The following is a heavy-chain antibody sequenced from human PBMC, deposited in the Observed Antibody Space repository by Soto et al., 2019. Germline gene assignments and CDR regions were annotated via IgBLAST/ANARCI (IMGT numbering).Heavy chain of an antibody. Sequence: QVQLVQSGAEVKKPGASVKVSCKASGYTFTSYAMHWVRQAPGKRLEWMGWINAGNGNTKYSQKFQGRVTITRDTSASTAYMELSSLRSEDTAVYYCARGAVAAAGTSGDYWGQGTLVTVSS. J-gene: IGHJ4*02. D-gene: IGHD6-13*01. CDR1: GYTFTSYA. CDR3: ARGAVAAAGTSGDY. CDR2: INAGNGNT. V-gene: IGHV1-3*01.